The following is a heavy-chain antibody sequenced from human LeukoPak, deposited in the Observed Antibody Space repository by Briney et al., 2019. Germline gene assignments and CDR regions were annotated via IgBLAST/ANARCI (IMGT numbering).Heavy chain of an antibody. J-gene: IGHJ4*02. Sequence: TSETLSLTCTVSGGSISSDYWSWIRQPPGKGLEWIGYIYYSGSTNYNPSLKSRVIISVDTSKNQFSLKLSSVTAADTAVYYCASHSSSWSDYFDYWGQGTLVTVSS. CDR3: ASHSSSWSDYFDY. D-gene: IGHD6-13*01. CDR1: GGSISSDY. V-gene: IGHV4-59*01. CDR2: IYYSGST.